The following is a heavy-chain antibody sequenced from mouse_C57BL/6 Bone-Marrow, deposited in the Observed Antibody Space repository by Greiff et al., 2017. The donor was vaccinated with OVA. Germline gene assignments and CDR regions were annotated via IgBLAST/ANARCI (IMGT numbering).Heavy chain of an antibody. CDR1: GFTFSSYT. Sequence: EVKVVESGGGLVKPGGSLKLSCAASGFTFSSYTMSWVRQTPEKRLEWVATISGGGGNTYYPDSVKGRFTISRDNAKNTLYLQMSSLRSEDTALYYCARHAHYYGSSCPFAYWGQGTLVTVSA. CDR3: ARHAHYYGSSCPFAY. D-gene: IGHD1-1*01. V-gene: IGHV5-9*01. J-gene: IGHJ3*01. CDR2: ISGGGGNT.